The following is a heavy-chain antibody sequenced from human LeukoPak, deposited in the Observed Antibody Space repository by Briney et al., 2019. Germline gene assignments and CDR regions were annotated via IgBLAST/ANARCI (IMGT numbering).Heavy chain of an antibody. CDR3: AKGPYGLGIYYGMDV. V-gene: IGHV3-23*01. Sequence: GGSLRLFCATSGFTFSNCGMSWVRQAPGKGLQWLSVIGGDGTTYYADSVKGRFTVSRDNSENTLYLQMNSLRAEDTAVYYCAKGPYGLGIYYGMDVWGQGTTVTV. CDR1: GFTFSNCG. J-gene: IGHJ6*02. D-gene: IGHD3-10*01. CDR2: IGGDGTT.